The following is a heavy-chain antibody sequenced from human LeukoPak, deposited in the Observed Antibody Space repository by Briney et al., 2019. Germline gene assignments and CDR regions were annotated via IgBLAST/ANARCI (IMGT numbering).Heavy chain of an antibody. Sequence: ASVKVSCKVSGYTLTELSMHWVRQAPGKGLEWMGGFDPEDGETIYAQKFQGRVTMTEDTSTDTAYMELSSLRSEDTAVYYCATTVYCYDSKRLDYWGQGTLVTVSS. D-gene: IGHD3-22*01. CDR2: FDPEDGET. J-gene: IGHJ4*02. CDR3: ATTVYCYDSKRLDY. CDR1: GYTLTELS. V-gene: IGHV1-24*01.